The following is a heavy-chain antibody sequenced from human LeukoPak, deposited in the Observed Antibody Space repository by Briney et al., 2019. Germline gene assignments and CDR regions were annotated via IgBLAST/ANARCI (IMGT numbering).Heavy chain of an antibody. CDR1: GGTFNNFA. Sequence: ASVKVSCKASGGTFNNFAISWVRLAPGQGLEWVGAIIPMSGTANYAQKFQGRVTITADESTSTAYMELSSLRSEDTAIYYCASPVKYYDTWSGYPPFDYWGQGTLVTVSS. D-gene: IGHD3-3*01. CDR3: ASPVKYYDTWSGYPPFDY. CDR2: IIPMSGTA. V-gene: IGHV1-69*13. J-gene: IGHJ4*02.